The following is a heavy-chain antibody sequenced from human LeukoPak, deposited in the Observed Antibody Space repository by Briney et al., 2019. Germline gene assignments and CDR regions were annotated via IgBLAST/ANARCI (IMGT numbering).Heavy chain of an antibody. Sequence: AGGSLRLSCAASGFPFDEHAMHWVRHAPGKGLVWVSRINSDGINTSYADSVKGRFTISRDNAKNTLNLQMNSLRAEDTAVYYCARDLGQYYDTSDNWFDPWGQGTLVTVSS. V-gene: IGHV3-74*01. J-gene: IGHJ5*02. D-gene: IGHD3-22*01. CDR1: GFPFDEHA. CDR3: ARDLGQYYDTSDNWFDP. CDR2: INSDGINT.